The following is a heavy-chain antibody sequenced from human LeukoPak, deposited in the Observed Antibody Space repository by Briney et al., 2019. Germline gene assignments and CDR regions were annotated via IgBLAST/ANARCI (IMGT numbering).Heavy chain of an antibody. D-gene: IGHD2-21*02. V-gene: IGHV3-74*01. Sequence: GGSLRLSCAASGFTFSSYWMHWVRQAPGKGLVWVSRINSDGSRTNYADSVKGRFTISRDNAKNTLYLQMNSLRAEDTAVYYCTREAVTANGYFDYWGQGTLVTVSS. CDR3: TREAVTANGYFDY. J-gene: IGHJ4*02. CDR2: INSDGSRT. CDR1: GFTFSSYW.